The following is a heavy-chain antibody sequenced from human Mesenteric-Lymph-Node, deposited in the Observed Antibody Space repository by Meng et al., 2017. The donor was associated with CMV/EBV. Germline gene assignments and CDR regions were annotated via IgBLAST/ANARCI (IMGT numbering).Heavy chain of an antibody. J-gene: IGHJ4*02. CDR2: ISGSGGTT. CDR3: ARLTYVVAAFWSGYPPYYFDY. Sequence: GGSLRLSCAASGFTFSSYAMSWVRQAPGKGLEWVSIISGSGGTTYYADSVKGRFTISRDNSKNTLYLQMDSLRAEDTAVYYCARLTYVVAAFWSGYPPYYFDYWGQGTLVTVSS. V-gene: IGHV3-23*01. D-gene: IGHD3-3*01. CDR1: GFTFSSYA.